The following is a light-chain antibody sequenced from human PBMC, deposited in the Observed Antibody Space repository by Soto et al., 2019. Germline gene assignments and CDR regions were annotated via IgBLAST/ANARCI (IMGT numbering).Light chain of an antibody. CDR3: KKYYSYHRT. CDR2: AAY. J-gene: IGKJ1*01. Sequence: MTQSPSPLSASVGDRVTTACGASQGISSYLAWYQQKPGKAHKLLIYAAYTLQSGVKSRFSGSGSGTDFTLTIRCMQSEDFATYYCKKYYSYHRTFGKGNKVDIK. CDR1: QGISSY. V-gene: IGKV1-8*01.